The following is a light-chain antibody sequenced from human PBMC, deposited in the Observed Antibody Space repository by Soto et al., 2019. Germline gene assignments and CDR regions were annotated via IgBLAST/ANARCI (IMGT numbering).Light chain of an antibody. CDR3: QQLFSFPPT. Sequence: DIQLTQFPSFLSASVGDRVTITCRASQGIRTYLAWYQQKPGKAPNLLIYVASTLQSGVPSRFSGSGSRIEFTLTISSLQPEDSATYYCQQLFSFPPTFGQGTRLEIK. CDR2: VAS. CDR1: QGIRTY. J-gene: IGKJ5*01. V-gene: IGKV1-9*01.